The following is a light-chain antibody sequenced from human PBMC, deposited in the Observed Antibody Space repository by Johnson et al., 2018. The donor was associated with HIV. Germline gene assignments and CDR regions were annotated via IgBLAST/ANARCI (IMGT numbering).Light chain of an antibody. V-gene: IGLV1-51*02. J-gene: IGLJ1*01. CDR2: ENN. Sequence: QSVLTQPPSVSAAPGQKVTISCSGSSSNIGNNYVSWYQQLPGTAPKLLIYENNKRPSGIPDRFSGSKSGTSATLGITGLQTGDEADYYCLAWDTSLRASYVFGTGTKVTVL. CDR3: LAWDTSLRASYV. CDR1: SSNIGNNY.